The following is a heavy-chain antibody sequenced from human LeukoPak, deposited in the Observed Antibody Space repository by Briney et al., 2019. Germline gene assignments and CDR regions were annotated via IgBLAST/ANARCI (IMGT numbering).Heavy chain of an antibody. CDR2: ISSTSTYR. V-gene: IGHV3-21*01. CDR1: GFTFSSYA. Sequence: GGSLRLSCAASGFTFSSYAMIWVRQAPGKGLEWVSSISSTSTYRYYPDSVKGRFTISRDDAKNSLYLQMNSLRAEDTAVYYCARDIAAAGLGYFDYWGQGTLVTVSS. D-gene: IGHD6-13*01. J-gene: IGHJ4*02. CDR3: ARDIAAAGLGYFDY.